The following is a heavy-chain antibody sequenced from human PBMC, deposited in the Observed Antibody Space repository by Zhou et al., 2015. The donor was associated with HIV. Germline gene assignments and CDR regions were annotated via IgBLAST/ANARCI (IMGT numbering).Heavy chain of an antibody. Sequence: QVQLVQSGAEVKKPGSSVKVSCKASGGTFSSYAISWVRQAPGQGLEWMGGIIPIFGTANYAQKFQGRVTITADESTSTAYMELSSLRSEDTAVYYCARDPRSGGTGTYYYYGMDVWGQGTTVTVSS. D-gene: IGHD2-15*01. CDR3: ARDPRSGGTGTYYYYGMDV. CDR2: IIPIFGTA. J-gene: IGHJ6*02. V-gene: IGHV1-69*12. CDR1: GGTFSSYA.